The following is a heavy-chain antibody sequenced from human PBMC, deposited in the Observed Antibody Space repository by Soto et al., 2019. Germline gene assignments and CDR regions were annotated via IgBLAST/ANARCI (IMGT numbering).Heavy chain of an antibody. CDR2: IYHSGST. CDR1: GYSISSGYY. CDR3: ARGRYSYGGFDY. J-gene: IGHJ4*02. D-gene: IGHD5-18*01. Sequence: KPSETLSLTCAVSGYSISSGYYWGWIRQPPGKGLEWIGSIYHSGSTYYNPSLKSRVTISVDTSKNQCSLKLSSVTAADTAVYYCARGRYSYGGFDYWGQGTLVTVSS. V-gene: IGHV4-38-2*01.